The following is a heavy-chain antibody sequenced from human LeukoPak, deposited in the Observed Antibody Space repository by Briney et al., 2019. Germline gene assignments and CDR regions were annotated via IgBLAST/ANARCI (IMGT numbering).Heavy chain of an antibody. D-gene: IGHD2-15*01. J-gene: IGHJ3*02. CDR3: TRIDCTGGTCHDAFDI. CDR1: GFIFSDHY. CDR2: TRNKANSYAT. Sequence: GGSLRLSCAASGFIFSDHYMEWVRQAPGKGLEWVGRTRNKANSYATEYAASVKGRFTISRDDSKNSLCLQMNSLKTEDTAVYYCTRIDCTGGTCHDAFDIWGQGTMVTVSS. V-gene: IGHV3-72*01.